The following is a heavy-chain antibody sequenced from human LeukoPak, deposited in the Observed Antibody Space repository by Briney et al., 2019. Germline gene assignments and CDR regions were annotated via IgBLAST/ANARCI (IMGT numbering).Heavy chain of an antibody. CDR3: ARGYDSSGYYYYYYYMDV. CDR1: GYTFTSYY. V-gene: IGHV1-46*01. Sequence: ASVKVSCKASGYTFTSYYMHWVRQAPGQGLEWMGIINPSGGSTSYAQKFQGRVTMTRDTSISTAYMELSRLRSEDTAVYYCARGYDSSGYYYYYYYMDVWGKGTTVTVSS. J-gene: IGHJ6*03. D-gene: IGHD3-22*01. CDR2: INPSGGST.